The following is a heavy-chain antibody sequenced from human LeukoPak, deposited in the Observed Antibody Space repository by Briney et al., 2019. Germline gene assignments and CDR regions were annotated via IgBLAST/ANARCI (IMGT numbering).Heavy chain of an antibody. CDR2: IIPIFGTA. J-gene: IGHJ4*02. V-gene: IGHV1-69*01. CDR1: GGTFSSYA. Sequence: GASVKVSCKASGGTFSSYAISWVRQAPGQGLEWMGGIIPIFGTANYAQKFQGRVTITADESTSTAYMELSSLRSEDTAVYYCARGKSIGYCSGGSCYGVLPIWGQGTLVTVSS. CDR3: ARGKSIGYCSGGSCYGVLPI. D-gene: IGHD2-15*01.